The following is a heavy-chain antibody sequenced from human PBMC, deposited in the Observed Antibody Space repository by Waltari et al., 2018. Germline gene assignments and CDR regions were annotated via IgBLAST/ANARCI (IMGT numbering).Heavy chain of an antibody. J-gene: IGHJ2*01. V-gene: IGHV4-4*07. CDR1: GGSISSYY. CDR3: AREGYYSSSSWGYFDL. D-gene: IGHD6-6*01. CDR2: IYTSGST. Sequence: QVQLQESGPGLVKPSETLSLTCTVSGGSISSYYWSWIRQPAGKGLEWIGRIYTSGSTNSNPSLKSRVTMSVDTSKNQFSLKLSSVTAADTAVYYCAREGYYSSSSWGYFDLWGRGTLVTVSS.